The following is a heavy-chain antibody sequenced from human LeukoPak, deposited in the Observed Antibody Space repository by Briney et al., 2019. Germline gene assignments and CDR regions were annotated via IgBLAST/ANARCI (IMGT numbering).Heavy chain of an antibody. Sequence: GGSLRLSCAASGFTVSSDYMSWVRQAPGKGLEWVSVIYSGGSTYYADSVEGRFTISRDNSKNTLYLQMNSLRAEDTAVYYCAKSQQLAFFDYWGQGTLVTVSS. D-gene: IGHD6-13*01. J-gene: IGHJ4*02. CDR2: IYSGGST. V-gene: IGHV3-53*01. CDR1: GFTVSSDY. CDR3: AKSQQLAFFDY.